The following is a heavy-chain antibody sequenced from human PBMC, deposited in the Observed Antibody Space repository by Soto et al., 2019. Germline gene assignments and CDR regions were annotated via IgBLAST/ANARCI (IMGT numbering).Heavy chain of an antibody. J-gene: IGHJ4*02. CDR3: ARLETRGSSARLDY. Sequence: QVHLVESGGGVVQPGRSLRLSCAASGFTFSTSTMHWVRQAPGKGLEWVAVIPYDGSSQYYADSVKGRFTISRDNSKNTLYLQVINLRPEDTAIYYCARLETRGSSARLDYWGQGTLVTVSS. V-gene: IGHV3-30-3*01. D-gene: IGHD3-3*01. CDR2: IPYDGSSQ. CDR1: GFTFSTST.